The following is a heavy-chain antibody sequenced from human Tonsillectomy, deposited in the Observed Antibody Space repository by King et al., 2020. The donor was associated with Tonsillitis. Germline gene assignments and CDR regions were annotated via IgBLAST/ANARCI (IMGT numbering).Heavy chain of an antibody. CDR2: ISSSGSTI. CDR1: GFTFSSYE. J-gene: IGHJ6*03. D-gene: IGHD2-8*02. Sequence: VQLVESGGGLVQPGGSLRLSCAASGFTFSSYEMNWVRQAPVKGLEWVSYISSSGSTIYYADSVKGRFTISRDNAKNSLYLQMNSLRAEDTAVFYCARHFNTEGYMDVWGKGTTVTVSS. CDR3: ARHFNTEGYMDV. V-gene: IGHV3-48*03.